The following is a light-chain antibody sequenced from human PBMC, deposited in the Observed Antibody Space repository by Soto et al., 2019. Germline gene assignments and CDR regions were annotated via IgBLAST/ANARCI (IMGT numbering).Light chain of an antibody. J-gene: IGKJ1*01. CDR1: QRVTSNY. CDR2: GAS. CDR3: QQYGSSPGT. Sequence: EIVLTQSPGTLSLSPGERATLSCRASQRVTSNYLAWYQQKPGQAPWLLLFGASIRATGVPDRFSGSGSGTDFTLTISRLEPEDFAVYYCQQYGSSPGTFGQGTKVEIK. V-gene: IGKV3-20*01.